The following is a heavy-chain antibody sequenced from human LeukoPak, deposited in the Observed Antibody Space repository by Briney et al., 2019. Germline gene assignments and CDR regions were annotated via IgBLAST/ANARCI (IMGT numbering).Heavy chain of an antibody. CDR1: GGSISTYY. CDR2: IYYSGST. CDR3: ATYGGTGYYGFAY. J-gene: IGHJ4*02. Sequence: PSETLSLTCTVSGGSISTYYWSWIRQPPGEGPEWIGYIYYSGSTNYNPSLKSRVTISVDTSKNQFSLKLSSVTAADTAMYYCATYGGTGYYGFAYWGQGTLVTVSS. V-gene: IGHV4-59*01. D-gene: IGHD3/OR15-3a*01.